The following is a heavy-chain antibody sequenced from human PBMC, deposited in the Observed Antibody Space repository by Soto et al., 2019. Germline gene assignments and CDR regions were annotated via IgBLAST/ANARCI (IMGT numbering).Heavy chain of an antibody. Sequence: QVQVQQWGAGLLKPSETLSLTCAVNGSSFSGYYWTWIRQPPGKGLEWIGEFHRSGSANYNSSIKSRVTISLDTSENHFSLKLSPVTAADTAVYYCAGGKWLQFRAFDVWGQGTRVTVSS. V-gene: IGHV4-34*01. CDR2: FHRSGSA. D-gene: IGHD5-12*01. CDR3: AGGKWLQFRAFDV. J-gene: IGHJ3*01. CDR1: GSSFSGYY.